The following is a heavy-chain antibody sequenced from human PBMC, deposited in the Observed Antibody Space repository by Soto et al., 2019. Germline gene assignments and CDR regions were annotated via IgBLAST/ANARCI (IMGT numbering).Heavy chain of an antibody. CDR1: GFTFSSYG. CDR2: IWYDGSNK. D-gene: IGHD6-13*01. CDR3: AREAAAAGTHFDY. V-gene: IGHV3-33*01. Sequence: QVQLVESGGGVVQPGRSLRLSCAASGFTFSSYGMHWVRQAPGKGLEWVAVIWYDGSNKYYADSVKGRFTISRDNSKNPLYLQMNSLRAEDTAVYYCAREAAAAGTHFDYWGQGTLVTVSS. J-gene: IGHJ4*02.